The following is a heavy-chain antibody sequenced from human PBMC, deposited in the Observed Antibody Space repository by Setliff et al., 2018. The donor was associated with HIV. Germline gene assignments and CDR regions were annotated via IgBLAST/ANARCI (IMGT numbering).Heavy chain of an antibody. CDR3: ARLYSSSSGLDYYHYYMDV. D-gene: IGHD6-6*01. CDR2: IFYSGST. Sequence: PPGKGLEWIGSIFYSGSTYYNPSLKSRVTISVDTSKNQFSLKLSSVTAADTAVYYCARLYSSSSGLDYYHYYMDVWGKGTTVTVSS. V-gene: IGHV4-39*01. J-gene: IGHJ6*03.